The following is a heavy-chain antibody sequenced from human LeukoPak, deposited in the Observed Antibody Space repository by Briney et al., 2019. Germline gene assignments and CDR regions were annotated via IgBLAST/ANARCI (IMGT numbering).Heavy chain of an antibody. Sequence: SETLSLTCAVYGGSFSGYYWSWIRQPPGKGLEWIGEINHSGSTNYNPSLKSRVTISVDTSKNQFSLKLTSVTAADTAVYYCARLQWLAPPGSWGQGTLVTVSS. CDR2: INHSGST. V-gene: IGHV4-34*01. J-gene: IGHJ5*02. CDR3: ARLQWLAPPGS. D-gene: IGHD6-19*01. CDR1: GGSFSGYY.